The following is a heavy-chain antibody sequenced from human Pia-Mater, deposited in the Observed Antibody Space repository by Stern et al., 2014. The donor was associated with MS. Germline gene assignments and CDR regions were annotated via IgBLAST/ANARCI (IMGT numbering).Heavy chain of an antibody. V-gene: IGHV4-61*01. CDR1: GVSVTSSYYY. CDR2: VHYSGKT. J-gene: IGHJ4*02. CDR3: VRDGLTGSDY. D-gene: IGHD1-20*01. Sequence: VHLVESGPGLLKPSETLSLTCTVSGVSVTSSYYYWTWVRQSPGKGLEWIGHVHYSGKTSYNPSLKSRVTISVDTSKNQFSPRLDSVTAADTAVYYCVRDGLTGSDYWGQGTLVAVSS.